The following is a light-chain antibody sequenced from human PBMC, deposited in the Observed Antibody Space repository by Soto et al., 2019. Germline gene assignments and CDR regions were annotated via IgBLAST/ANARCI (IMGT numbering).Light chain of an antibody. V-gene: IGKV3-20*01. CDR1: QSVSSSY. CDR3: QQYGSSPLT. J-gene: IGKJ4*01. CDR2: GAS. Sequence: EIVLTQSPGTLSLFPGERATLSYRASQSVSSSYLAWYQQKPGQAPRLLIYGASSRATGISDRFSGSGSGTDFTLTISRLEPEDFAVYYCQQYGSSPLTFGGGTKVEIK.